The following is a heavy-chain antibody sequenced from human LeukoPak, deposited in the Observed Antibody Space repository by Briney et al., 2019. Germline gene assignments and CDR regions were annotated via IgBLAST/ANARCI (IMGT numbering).Heavy chain of an antibody. CDR3: ARVCGGDCYPLGFDP. CDR2: IYYSGST. V-gene: IGHV4-59*01. Sequence: SETLSLTCTVSGGSMSNYYWSWIRQPPGKGLEWIGYIYYSGSTNYNPSLKSRVTISVDTSKNKFSLRLRSVTAADTAVYYCARVCGGDCYPLGFDPWGQGTLVTVSS. J-gene: IGHJ5*02. CDR1: GGSMSNYY. D-gene: IGHD2-21*02.